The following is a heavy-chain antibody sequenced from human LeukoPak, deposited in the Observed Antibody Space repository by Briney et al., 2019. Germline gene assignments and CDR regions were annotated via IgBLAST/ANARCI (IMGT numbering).Heavy chain of an antibody. CDR3: AKIRVIFNWNYAYYFDY. CDR2: IRYDGSNK. Sequence: PGGSLRLSCAASGFTFSSYGMHWVRQAPGKGLEWVAFIRYDGSNKYYADSVKGRFTIPRDNSKNTLYLQMNSLRAEDTAVYYCAKIRVIFNWNYAYYFDYWGQGSLVTVSS. D-gene: IGHD1-7*01. V-gene: IGHV3-30*02. CDR1: GFTFSSYG. J-gene: IGHJ4*02.